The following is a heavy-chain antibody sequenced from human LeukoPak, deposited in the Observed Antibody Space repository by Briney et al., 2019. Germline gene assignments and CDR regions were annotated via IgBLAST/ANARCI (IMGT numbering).Heavy chain of an antibody. CDR1: GFTFSSYA. Sequence: GGSLTLSCAASGFTFSSYAMHWVRQAPGKGLEWVAVISCDGSNKYYADSVKGRFTISRYNSKNTLYLQMNSLRAEDTAVYYCARDRKQQGYMDVWGKGTTVTVSS. CDR3: ARDRKQQGYMDV. V-gene: IGHV3-30-3*01. D-gene: IGHD6-13*01. CDR2: ISCDGSNK. J-gene: IGHJ6*03.